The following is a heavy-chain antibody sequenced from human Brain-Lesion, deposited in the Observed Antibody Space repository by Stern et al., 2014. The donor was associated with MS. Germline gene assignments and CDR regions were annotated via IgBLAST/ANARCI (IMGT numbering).Heavy chain of an antibody. CDR2: INPKRGGT. D-gene: IGHD3-22*01. V-gene: IGHV1-2*04. J-gene: IGHJ4*02. Sequence: QVQLVESGAEVKKPGASVKVSCKASGYTFTGYYMHWVRQAPGQGLEWMGLINPKRGGTNYAQKFQGWVTMTRDTSSNTAYMELSRLRSDDTAVYYCATYYYDSTGYNDFWGQGTLVTVSS. CDR3: ATYYYDSTGYNDF. CDR1: GYTFTGYY.